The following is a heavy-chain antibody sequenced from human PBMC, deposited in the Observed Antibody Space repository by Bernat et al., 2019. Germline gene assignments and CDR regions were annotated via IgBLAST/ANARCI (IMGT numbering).Heavy chain of an antibody. J-gene: IGHJ4*02. V-gene: IGHV3-23*01. CDR2: FSGSGGRT. CDR1: GFTFNSYA. Sequence: EVQLLESGGGLVQPGGSLRLSCAASGFTFNSYAMSWVRQAPGKGVEWVSAFSGSGGRTYYADSVKDRFTISRDNSKNTLYLQMNSLRAEDTALYYCAKATGVVAPTYSDYWGQGTLVTVSS. CDR3: AKATGVVAPTYSDY. D-gene: IGHD2-15*01.